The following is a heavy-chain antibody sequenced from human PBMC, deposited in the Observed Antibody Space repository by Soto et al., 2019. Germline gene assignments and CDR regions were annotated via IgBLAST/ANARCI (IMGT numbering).Heavy chain of an antibody. CDR1: GYTFTSYG. J-gene: IGHJ3*02. CDR3: ASRIYSSGWYGAFDI. V-gene: IGHV1-18*01. Sequence: GASVKVSCKASGYTFTSYGISWGRQAPGQGLEWMGWISAYNGNTNYAQKLQGRVTMTTDTSTSTAYMELRSLRSDDTAVYYCASRIYSSGWYGAFDIWGQGTMVTVSS. CDR2: ISAYNGNT. D-gene: IGHD6-19*01.